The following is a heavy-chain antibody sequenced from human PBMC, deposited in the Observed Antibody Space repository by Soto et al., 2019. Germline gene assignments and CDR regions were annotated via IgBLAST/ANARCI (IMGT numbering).Heavy chain of an antibody. Sequence: ASETLSLTCTVCGGSVSSGSYYWSWIRQPPGKGLEWIGYIYYSGSTNYNPSLKSRVTISVDTSKNQFSLKLSSVTAADTAVYYCARDKHSSGWTNWGQGTLVTVSS. J-gene: IGHJ4*02. V-gene: IGHV4-61*01. CDR1: GGSVSSGSYY. CDR2: IYYSGST. CDR3: ARDKHSSGWTN. D-gene: IGHD6-19*01.